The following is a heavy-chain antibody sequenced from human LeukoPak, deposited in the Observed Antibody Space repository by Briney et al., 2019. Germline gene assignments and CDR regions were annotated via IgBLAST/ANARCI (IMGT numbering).Heavy chain of an antibody. Sequence: SETLSLTCTVSGGSISSYYWSWIRQPPGKGLEWIGYIYYTGSTNYSPSLKSRVTMSVDTSKNQFSLKLSSVTAADTAVYYCARGGYSYGYSHFDYWGQGTLVTVSS. D-gene: IGHD5-18*01. V-gene: IGHV4-59*12. CDR2: IYYTGST. CDR1: GGSISSYY. CDR3: ARGGYSYGYSHFDY. J-gene: IGHJ4*02.